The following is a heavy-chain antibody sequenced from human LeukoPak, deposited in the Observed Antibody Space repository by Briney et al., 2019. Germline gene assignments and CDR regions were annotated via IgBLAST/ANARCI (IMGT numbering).Heavy chain of an antibody. D-gene: IGHD2-2*01. J-gene: IGHJ4*02. V-gene: IGHV4-59*10. Sequence: SETLSLTCAVYGESLSGYYWSWIRQPAGKGLEWIGRIYTSGSTNYNPSLKSRVTMSVDTSKNQFSLKLSSVTAADTAVYYCARVGSNQLDLWGQGTLVTVSS. CDR2: IYTSGST. CDR3: ARVGSNQLDL. CDR1: GESLSGYY.